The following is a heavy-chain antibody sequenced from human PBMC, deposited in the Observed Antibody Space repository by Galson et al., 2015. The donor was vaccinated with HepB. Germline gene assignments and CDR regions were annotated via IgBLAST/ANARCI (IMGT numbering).Heavy chain of an antibody. Sequence: SVKVSCKASGYTFTNYSMNWARQAPGQGLQWMGRISAYNGNANYAPKFQGRVTMTTDTSTSTAYMELRNLRFDDTAIYYCAKDFGSTRFTFDYWGRGTLVTVAS. CDR2: ISAYNGNA. J-gene: IGHJ4*02. V-gene: IGHV1-18*01. CDR3: AKDFGSTRFTFDY. D-gene: IGHD2/OR15-2a*01. CDR1: GYTFTNYS.